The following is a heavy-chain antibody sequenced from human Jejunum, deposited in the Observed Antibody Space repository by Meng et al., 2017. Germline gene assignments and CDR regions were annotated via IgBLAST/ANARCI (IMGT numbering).Heavy chain of an antibody. J-gene: IGHJ5*02. CDR1: GGSISDSNW. V-gene: IGHV4-4*02. D-gene: IGHD5-12*01. CDR2: IYHTGST. CDR3: ARDLLGPAIAASGYFDP. Sequence: VQLQESGPGLVKPSGTLSLTLAVSGGSISDSNWWSWVRQPPGKELEWIGEIYHTGSTNYNPSLKSRVTMSLDKSKNQFFLDLTSVTAADTAVYYCARDLLGPAIAASGYFDPWGQGTLVTVSS.